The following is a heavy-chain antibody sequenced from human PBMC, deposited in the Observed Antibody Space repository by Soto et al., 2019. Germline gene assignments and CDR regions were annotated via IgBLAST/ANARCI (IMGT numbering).Heavy chain of an antibody. Sequence: LRLSCEVSGFTFSNYSMNWVRQAPGKGPEWISYISGSSSTIYYAVSLKGRFTISRDNAKNSLYLQINSLRDEDTAVYHCARAYALDVWGQGTTVTVSS. CDR1: GFTFSNYS. CDR3: ARAYALDV. J-gene: IGHJ6*02. CDR2: ISGSSSTI. V-gene: IGHV3-48*02.